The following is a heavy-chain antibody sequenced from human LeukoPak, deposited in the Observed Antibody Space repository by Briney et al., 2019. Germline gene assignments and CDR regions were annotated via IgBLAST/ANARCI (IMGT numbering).Heavy chain of an antibody. J-gene: IGHJ4*02. CDR1: GYTFTSQY. CDR3: ARDPGIVGGGAYYLDY. CDR2: INPSGGST. Sequence: GASVKVSCKASGYTFTSQYMHWVRQAPGQGLEWMGIINPSGGSTSYAQKFQGRVTMTRDTSTSTVYMELSSLRSEDTAVYYCARDPGIVGGGAYYLDYWGQGTLVTVSS. D-gene: IGHD3-22*01. V-gene: IGHV1-46*01.